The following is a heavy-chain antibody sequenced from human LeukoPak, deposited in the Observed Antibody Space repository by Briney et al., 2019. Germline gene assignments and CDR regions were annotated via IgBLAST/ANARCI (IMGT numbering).Heavy chain of an antibody. J-gene: IGHJ6*02. CDR3: ARDLGSSWTYYYYYYGMDV. V-gene: IGHV3-30*04. CDR1: GFTFSNYA. CDR2: MSYDGSHE. Sequence: GGSLRLSCVVSGFTFSNYAMHWVRQAPGQAPGKGLEWVAVMSYDGSHEYYADSVKGRFTISRDNPKSTLYLQMNSLRPEDTAVYYCARDLGSSWTYYYYYYGMDVRGQGTTVTVSS. D-gene: IGHD6-13*01.